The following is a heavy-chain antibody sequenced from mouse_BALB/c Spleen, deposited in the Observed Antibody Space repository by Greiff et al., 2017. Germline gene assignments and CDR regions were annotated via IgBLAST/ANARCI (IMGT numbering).Heavy chain of an antibody. D-gene: IGHD1-1*01. Sequence: QVQLKESGAELARPGASVKLSCKASGYTFTSYWMQWVKQRPGPGLEGIGAIYPGDGDTRYTQKFMGKATLTADKSSSTAYMQLSSLASEDSAVYYCASGGSSYEGGDYWGQGTTLTVSS. J-gene: IGHJ2*01. CDR1: GYTFTSYW. V-gene: IGHV1-87*01. CDR3: ASGGSSYEGGDY. CDR2: IYPGDGDT.